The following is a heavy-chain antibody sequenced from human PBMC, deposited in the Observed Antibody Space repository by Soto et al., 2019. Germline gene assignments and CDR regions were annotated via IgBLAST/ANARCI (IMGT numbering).Heavy chain of an antibody. V-gene: IGHV4-39*07. Sequence: SETLSLTCTVSGDSITSSSYYWGWIRQPPGKGLEWVGFIYSGWRTYYNPSLKSRVTISVDTSKNQFSLKLSSVTAADTAVYYCARDHPYGDIFDYWGQGTLVTVSS. CDR1: GDSITSSSYY. CDR2: IYSGWRT. J-gene: IGHJ4*02. CDR3: ARDHPYGDIFDY. D-gene: IGHD4-17*01.